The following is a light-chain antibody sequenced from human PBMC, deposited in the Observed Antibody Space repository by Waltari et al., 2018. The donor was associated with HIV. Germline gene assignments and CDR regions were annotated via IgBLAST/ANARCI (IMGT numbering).Light chain of an antibody. CDR3: SPWDDSLNGRV. V-gene: IGLV1-44*01. Sequence: QSVLTQPPSASGTPGQWVTISCSGSSSNIGSRSVNWYQQLPGTAPKLLIYSDNQRPSGVPDRLSGSKSGTSASLAISGLQSEDEADYYCSPWDDSLNGRVFGGGTKLTVL. J-gene: IGLJ3*02. CDR2: SDN. CDR1: SSNIGSRS.